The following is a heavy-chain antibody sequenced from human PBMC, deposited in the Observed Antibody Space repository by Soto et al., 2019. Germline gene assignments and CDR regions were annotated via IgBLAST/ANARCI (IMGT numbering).Heavy chain of an antibody. J-gene: IGHJ6*02. V-gene: IGHV1-69*13. Sequence: ASVKVSCKASAGTFSSYAISWVRQAPGQGLEWMGRIIPIFGTSNYAQTFQGRVTITADESTRTAYMELSSLRSEDTAVYYCARAVVPTAIQHYYYGMDVWGQGTTVTVSS. CDR2: IIPIFGTS. D-gene: IGHD2-21*02. CDR1: AGTFSSYA. CDR3: ARAVVPTAIQHYYYGMDV.